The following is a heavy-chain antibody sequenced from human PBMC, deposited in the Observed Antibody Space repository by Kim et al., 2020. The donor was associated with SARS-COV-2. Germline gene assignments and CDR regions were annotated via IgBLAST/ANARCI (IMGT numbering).Heavy chain of an antibody. Sequence: GGSLRLSCAASGFTFSSYEMNWVRQAPGKGLEWVSYIRSSGSTIYYADSVKGRSTISRNNAKNSLYLQMNSLRAEDTAVYYCARVRGITIFGVVVKGPYGMEVWSQRDTVT. J-gene: IGHJ6*02. D-gene: IGHD3-3*01. CDR3: ARVRGITIFGVVVKGPYGMEV. CDR2: IRSSGSTI. CDR1: GFTFSSYE. V-gene: IGHV3-48*03.